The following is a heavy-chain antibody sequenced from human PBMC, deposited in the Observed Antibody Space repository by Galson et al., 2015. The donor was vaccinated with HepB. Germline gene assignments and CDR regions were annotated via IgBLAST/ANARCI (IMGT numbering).Heavy chain of an antibody. J-gene: IGHJ6*02. Sequence: SVKVSCKASGYTFTSYGISWVRQAPGQGLEWMGWISAYNGNTNYAQKLQGRVTMTTDTSTSTAYMELRSLRSDDTAVYYCARDRYYYGSGSYDYYGMDVWGQGTTVTVSS. CDR3: ARDRYYYGSGSYDYYGMDV. V-gene: IGHV1-18*04. CDR1: GYTFTSYG. CDR2: ISAYNGNT. D-gene: IGHD3-10*01.